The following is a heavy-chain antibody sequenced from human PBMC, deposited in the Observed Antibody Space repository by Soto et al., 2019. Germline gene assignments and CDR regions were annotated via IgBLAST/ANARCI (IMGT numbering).Heavy chain of an antibody. CDR1: RDTITSYC. D-gene: IGHD5-18*01. CDR3: ARDHASDTAIAGPGY. J-gene: IGHJ4*01. CDR2: ISGYHGNT. Sequence: KASRDTITSYCMSWLRHEQGQVLEWMGWISGYHGNTNYAQKLEGRVTMTTDPSTSTAYIELRSLRSDDTAVYYCARDHASDTAIAGPGYWGHGTLVTVSS. V-gene: IGHV1-18*04.